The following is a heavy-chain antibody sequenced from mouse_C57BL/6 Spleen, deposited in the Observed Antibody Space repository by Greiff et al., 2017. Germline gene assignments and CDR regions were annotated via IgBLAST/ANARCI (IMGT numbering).Heavy chain of an antibody. CDR2: IYPGSGNT. Sequence: QVQLQQSGPELVKPGASVKISCKASGYSFTSYYIHWVKQRPGQGLEWIGWIYPGSGNTKYNEKFKGKATLTADTSSSTAYMQLRSLTSEDSAIYYCASGRGGYFDVWGTGTTVTVSS. CDR3: ASGRGGYFDV. CDR1: GYSFTSYY. J-gene: IGHJ1*03. V-gene: IGHV1-66*01. D-gene: IGHD4-1*01.